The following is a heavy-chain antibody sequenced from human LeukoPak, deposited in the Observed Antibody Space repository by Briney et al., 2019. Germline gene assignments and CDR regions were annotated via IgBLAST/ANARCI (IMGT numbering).Heavy chain of an antibody. Sequence: GGSLRLSCAASGLIVSGHYMNWVRQAPGKRLEWVSLIYAGGITFYADSVKGRFTISRDNSKNTLFLRMNSLRAEDTAVYYCARAGNYYNLNAFDIWGPGTVVTVSS. CDR3: ARAGNYYNLNAFDI. CDR2: IYAGGIT. V-gene: IGHV3-53*01. D-gene: IGHD3-10*01. J-gene: IGHJ3*02. CDR1: GLIVSGHY.